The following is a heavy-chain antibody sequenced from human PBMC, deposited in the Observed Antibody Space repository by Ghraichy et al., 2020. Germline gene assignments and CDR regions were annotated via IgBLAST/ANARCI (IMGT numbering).Heavy chain of an antibody. Sequence: SETLSLTCAVYGGSFSGYYWSWIRQPPGKGLEWIGEINHSGSTNYNPSLKSRVTISVDTSKNQFSLKLSSVTAADTAVYYCARAGDYDSHRGGLYYFDYWGQGTLVTVSS. CDR1: GGSFSGYY. CDR3: ARAGDYDSHRGGLYYFDY. D-gene: IGHD3-22*01. J-gene: IGHJ4*02. CDR2: INHSGST. V-gene: IGHV4-34*01.